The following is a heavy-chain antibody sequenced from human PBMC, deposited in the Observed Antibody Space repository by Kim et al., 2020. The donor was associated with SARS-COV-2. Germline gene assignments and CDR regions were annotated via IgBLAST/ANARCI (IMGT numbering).Heavy chain of an antibody. J-gene: IGHJ5*02. CDR2: IVDDGGST. D-gene: IGHD3-16*02. CDR1: GFTFSNYA. Sequence: GGSLRLSCAASGFTFSNYAMTWVRQAPGKGLEWVAAIVDDGGSTFYADSVKGRFTISRDNSKSTLYLQMNRLRADDTAVYYCATDKSGTYPKWFDPWGQRTLVSVSS. CDR3: ATDKSGTYPKWFDP. V-gene: IGHV3-23*01.